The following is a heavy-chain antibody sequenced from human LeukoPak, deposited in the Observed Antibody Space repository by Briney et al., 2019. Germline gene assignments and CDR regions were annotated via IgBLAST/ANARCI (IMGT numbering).Heavy chain of an antibody. CDR3: ASSRWYTFDPFDY. CDR2: ISSSSSYI. V-gene: IGHV3-21*01. D-gene: IGHD6-19*01. CDR1: GFTFSSYS. Sequence: GGSLRLSCAASGFTFSSYSMNWVRQAPGKGLEWVSSISSSSSYIYYADSVKGRFTISRDNAKNSLYLQMNSLRAEDTAVYYCASSRWYTFDPFDYWGQGTLVTVSS. J-gene: IGHJ4*02.